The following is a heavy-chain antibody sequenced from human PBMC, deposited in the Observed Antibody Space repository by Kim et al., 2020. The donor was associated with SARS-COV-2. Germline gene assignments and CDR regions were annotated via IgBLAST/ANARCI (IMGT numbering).Heavy chain of an antibody. V-gene: IGHV4-34*01. CDR1: GGSFSGYY. D-gene: IGHD3-22*01. J-gene: IGHJ4*02. Sequence: SETLSLTCAVYGGSFSGYYWSWIRQPPGKGLEWIGEINHSGSTNYNPSLKSRVTISVDTSKNQFSLKLSSVTAADTAVYYCARGERRSGYYYQPFDYWGQGTLVTVSS. CDR2: INHSGST. CDR3: ARGERRSGYYYQPFDY.